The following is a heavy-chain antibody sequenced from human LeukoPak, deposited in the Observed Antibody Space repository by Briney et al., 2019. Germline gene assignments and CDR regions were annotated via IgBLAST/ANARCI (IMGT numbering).Heavy chain of an antibody. V-gene: IGHV4-30-2*01. CDR2: IFHTGNT. J-gene: IGHJ4*02. CDR3: ARGPRAPWGLSMGYYFDY. Sequence: PSETLSLTCAVSGGSISSGSYSWSWIRQPPGKGLEWIGYIFHTGNTYYNPSLKSRVTMSVDRSKNQFSLKLSSVAAADTAVYYCARGPRAPWGLSMGYYFDYWGQGTLVTVSS. CDR1: GGSISSGSYS. D-gene: IGHD7-27*01.